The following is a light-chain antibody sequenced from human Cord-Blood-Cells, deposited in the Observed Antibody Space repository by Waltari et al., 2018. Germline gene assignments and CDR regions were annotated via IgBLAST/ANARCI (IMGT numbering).Light chain of an antibody. CDR3: QQCYSNHT. CDR1: QGISSY. CDR2: AAS. Sequence: DIQMTQSPSSLSASAGDRVTITFRASQGISSYLPWYQQKPGKAPKLLIYAASSLQSGVPSRFSGSGSGTDFTLTISSLQSEDFATYYCQQCYSNHTFGGGTKVEIK. J-gene: IGKJ4*01. V-gene: IGKV1-39*01.